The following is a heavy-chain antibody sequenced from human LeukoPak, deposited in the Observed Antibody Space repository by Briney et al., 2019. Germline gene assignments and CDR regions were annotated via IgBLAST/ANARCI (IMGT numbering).Heavy chain of an antibody. J-gene: IGHJ4*02. CDR1: GFTFSSYW. D-gene: IGHD6-13*01. CDR2: MNQDGSGK. CDR3: ARDHLITSAGNDY. V-gene: IGHV3-7*01. Sequence: GGSLRLSCAVSGFTFSSYWMSWVRQAPGKGLEWVANMNQDGSGKYYVDSVKGRFTISRDNAKNSLYLQMNSLRAEDTALYYCARDHLITSAGNDYWGQGTLVTVSS.